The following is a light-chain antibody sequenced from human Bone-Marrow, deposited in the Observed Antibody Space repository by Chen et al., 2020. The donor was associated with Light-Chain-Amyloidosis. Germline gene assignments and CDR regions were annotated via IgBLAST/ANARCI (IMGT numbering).Light chain of an antibody. CDR2: DVS. Sequence: QSALTQPASVSGSPGQSFTISCTGTSSDVGGYNYVSWYQQHPGKAPKLMIYDVSDRPSGVSNRFSGTKSGNTASLTISGLQAEDEADYYCFSYASSCSGVFGTGTRVTVL. V-gene: IGLV2-14*01. J-gene: IGLJ1*01. CDR1: SSDVGGYNY. CDR3: FSYASSCSGV.